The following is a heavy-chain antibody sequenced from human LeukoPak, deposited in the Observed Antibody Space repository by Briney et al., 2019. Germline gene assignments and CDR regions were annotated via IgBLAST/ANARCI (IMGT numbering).Heavy chain of an antibody. Sequence: PSETLSLTCTVSGGSISSSDYYWGWIRQPPGKGLEWIGSIYYSVTTYYNPSLKSRVTISVETSKNQFSLKLNSVTAADTAVYYCARDRIRWPKIDYWGQGTLVTVSS. V-gene: IGHV4-39*07. D-gene: IGHD4-23*01. CDR2: IYYSVTT. CDR3: ARDRIRWPKIDY. CDR1: GGSISSSDYY. J-gene: IGHJ4*02.